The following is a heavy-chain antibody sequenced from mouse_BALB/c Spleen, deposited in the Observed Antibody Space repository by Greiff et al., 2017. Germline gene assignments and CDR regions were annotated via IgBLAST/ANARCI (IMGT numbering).Heavy chain of an antibody. CDR1: GYTFTSYW. Sequence: QVQLQQSGAELARPGASVKLSCKASGYTFTSYWMQWVKQRPGQGLEWIGAIYPGDGDTRYTQKFKGKATLTADKSSSTAYMQLSSLASEDSAVYDCARLYGYDDGGYWGQGTSVTVSS. V-gene: IGHV1-87*01. CDR2: IYPGDGDT. CDR3: ARLYGYDDGGY. J-gene: IGHJ4*01. D-gene: IGHD2-2*01.